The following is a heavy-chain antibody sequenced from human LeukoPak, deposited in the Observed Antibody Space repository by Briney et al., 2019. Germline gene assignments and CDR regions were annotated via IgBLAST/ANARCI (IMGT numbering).Heavy chain of an antibody. CDR2: ISSSSSYT. Sequence: GGSLRLSCAASGFTFSSYSMNWVRQAPGKGLEWVSSISSSSSYTYYADSVKGRFTISRANAKNSLYLQMNSLRAEDTAVYYCASVASVYCSGTGCFYFDYWGLGTLVTVSS. J-gene: IGHJ4*02. D-gene: IGHD2-2*01. V-gene: IGHV3-21*01. CDR1: GFTFSSYS. CDR3: ASVASVYCSGTGCFYFDY.